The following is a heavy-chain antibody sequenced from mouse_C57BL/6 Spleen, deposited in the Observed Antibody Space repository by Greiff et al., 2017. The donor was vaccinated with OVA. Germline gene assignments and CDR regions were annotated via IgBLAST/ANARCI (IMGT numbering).Heavy chain of an antibody. CDR3: ARYSGAWFAY. J-gene: IGHJ3*01. CDR2: INPNNGGT. CDR1: GYTFTDYY. V-gene: IGHV1-26*01. D-gene: IGHD2-12*01. Sequence: VQLQQSGPELVKPGASVKISCKASGYTFTDYYMNWVKQSHGKSLEWIGDINPNNGGTSYNQKFKGKATLTVYKSSSTAYMELRSLTSEDSAVYYCARYSGAWFAYWGQGTLVTVSA.